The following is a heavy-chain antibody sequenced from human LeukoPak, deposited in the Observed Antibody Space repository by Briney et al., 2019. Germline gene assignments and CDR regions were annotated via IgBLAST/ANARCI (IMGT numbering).Heavy chain of an antibody. J-gene: IGHJ5*02. D-gene: IGHD3-3*01. CDR3: ASTYYDFWSGYKNNWFDP. CDR2: IYYSGST. CDR1: GFTFSSYSMN. Sequence: GSLRLSCAASGFTFSSYSMNWVRQAPGKGLEWIGSIYYSGSTYYNPSLKSRVTISVDTSKNQFSLKLSSVTAADTAVYYRASTYYDFWSGYKNNWFDPWGQGTLVTVSS. V-gene: IGHV4-59*05.